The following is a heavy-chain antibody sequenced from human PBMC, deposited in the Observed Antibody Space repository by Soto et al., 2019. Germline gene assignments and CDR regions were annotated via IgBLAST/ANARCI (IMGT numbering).Heavy chain of an antibody. CDR3: ARGARWLDY. J-gene: IGHJ4*02. CDR2: SYYSGSS. D-gene: IGHD6-19*01. Sequence: SETLSLTCTVSGVSISSDYWSWIRQPPSKGLEWIGYSYYSGSSNYNPSLKSRLTISVATSKKQFFLKLSSVTAADTAVYYCARGARWLDYWDQETLVNLSS. V-gene: IGHV4-59*01. CDR1: GVSISSDY.